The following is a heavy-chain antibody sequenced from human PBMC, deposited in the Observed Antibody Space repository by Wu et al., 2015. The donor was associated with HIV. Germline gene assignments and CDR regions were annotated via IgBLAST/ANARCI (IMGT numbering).Heavy chain of an antibody. J-gene: IGHJ4*02. CDR1: GYTFTAYY. V-gene: IGHV1-2*02. CDR2: INVNSGDS. CDR3: TRGTRNYLFDH. D-gene: IGHD4-11*01. Sequence: QVHLVQSGAEVKKPGASVTVSCKVSGYTFTAYYIHWVRQAPEQGLEWMGWINVNSGDSNYARKFRGRLTVTRDTSINTVYMDLSSLKSDDSAIYYCTRGTRNYLFDHWGQGAQVTVSS.